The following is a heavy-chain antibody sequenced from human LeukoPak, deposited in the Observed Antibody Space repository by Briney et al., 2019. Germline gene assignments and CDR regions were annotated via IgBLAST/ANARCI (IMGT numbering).Heavy chain of an antibody. Sequence: GGSLRLSCAASGFTFSSYAMSWVRQAPGKGLEWVSAISGSGGSTYYADSVKGRFTISRDNSKNTLYLQMNSLRAEDTAVYYCAKGTTAYYCYGMDVWGQGTTVTVSS. CDR1: GFTFSSYA. CDR2: ISGSGGST. CDR3: AKGTTAYYCYGMDV. D-gene: IGHD4-17*01. V-gene: IGHV3-23*01. J-gene: IGHJ6*02.